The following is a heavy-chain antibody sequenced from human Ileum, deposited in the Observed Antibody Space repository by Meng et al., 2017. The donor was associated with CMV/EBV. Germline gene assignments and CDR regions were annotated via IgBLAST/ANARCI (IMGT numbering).Heavy chain of an antibody. CDR2: IHPTGTT. V-gene: IGHV4-4*07. J-gene: IGHJ5*02. Sequence: LLEPVESLVPLCGTLSPTCTVTGGSLISYSWTWIRQPAGKGLAWIGRIHPTGTTDDNPSLRSRVSMSLDKSKNQFSLKLTSVTAADTAVYYCARAAARGVPVDLWGQGTLVTVSS. CDR1: GGSLISYS. D-gene: IGHD3-10*01. CDR3: ARAAARGVPVDL.